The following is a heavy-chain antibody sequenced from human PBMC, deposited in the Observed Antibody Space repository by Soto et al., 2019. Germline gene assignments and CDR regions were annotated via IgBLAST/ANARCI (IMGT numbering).Heavy chain of an antibody. CDR1: GFTFSSYS. CDR3: ASGLVEHSSSWYDY. CDR2: ISSSSSTI. V-gene: IGHV3-48*01. D-gene: IGHD6-13*01. J-gene: IGHJ4*02. Sequence: GGSLRLSCAASGFTFSSYSMNWVRQAPGKGLEWVSYISSSSSTIYYADSVKGRFTISRDRAKNTLYLQMISLRAEDTAVYYCASGLVEHSSSWYDYWGQGTLVTVSS.